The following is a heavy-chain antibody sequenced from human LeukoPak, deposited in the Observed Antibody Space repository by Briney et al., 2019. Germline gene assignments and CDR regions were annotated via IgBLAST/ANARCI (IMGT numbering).Heavy chain of an antibody. Sequence: GGSLRLSCAASGFTVSSNYMSWVRQAPGKGLEWVANIKQDGSEKYYVDSVKGRFTISRDNAKNSLYLQMNSLRAEDTAVYYCARVPQYGSGSYNFDYWGQGTLVTVSS. V-gene: IGHV3-7*01. CDR3: ARVPQYGSGSYNFDY. D-gene: IGHD3-10*01. J-gene: IGHJ4*02. CDR1: GFTVSSNY. CDR2: IKQDGSEK.